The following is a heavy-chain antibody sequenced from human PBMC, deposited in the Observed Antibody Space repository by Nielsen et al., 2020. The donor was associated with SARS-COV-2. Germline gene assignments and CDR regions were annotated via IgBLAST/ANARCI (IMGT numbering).Heavy chain of an antibody. J-gene: IGHJ6*02. CDR2: IIPMFGTV. CDR3: ARGPYCRGDCYSVSDV. Sequence: SVKVSCKASGGTFSSYAISWVRQAPGQGLEWMGGIIPMFGTVNYAQKFQGRVTITADESTSTAYMELNSLRSEDTAVYYCARGPYCRGDCYSVSDVWGQGTTVTVSS. V-gene: IGHV1-69*13. D-gene: IGHD2-21*02. CDR1: GGTFSSYA.